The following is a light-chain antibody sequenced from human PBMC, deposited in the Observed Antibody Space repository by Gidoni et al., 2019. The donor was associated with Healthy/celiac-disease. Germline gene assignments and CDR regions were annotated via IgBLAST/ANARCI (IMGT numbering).Light chain of an antibody. CDR3: QQSYSTPLT. V-gene: IGKV1-39*01. CDR1: QSISSY. CDR2: AAS. Sequence: DIQMTQSPPSLSASVGDRVTIPCRASQSISSYLNWYQQKPGKAPQLLIYAASSLQSGVPSRFSGSGSGTDFTLTISSLQPEDFATYYCQQSYSTPLTFGGGTKVEIK. J-gene: IGKJ4*01.